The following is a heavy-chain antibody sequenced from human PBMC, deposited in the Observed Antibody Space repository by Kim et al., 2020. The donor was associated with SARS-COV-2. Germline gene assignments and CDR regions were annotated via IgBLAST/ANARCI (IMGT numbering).Heavy chain of an antibody. V-gene: IGHV4-59*08. Sequence: SETLSLTCTVSGGSISSYYWSWIRQPPGKGLEWIGYIYYSGSTNYNPSLKSRVTISVDTSKNQFSLKLSSVTAANTAVYYCARCASDTAVVDYWGQGTLVAVSS. CDR2: IYYSGST. J-gene: IGHJ4*02. CDR3: ARCASDTAVVDY. CDR1: GGSISSYY. D-gene: IGHD5-18*01.